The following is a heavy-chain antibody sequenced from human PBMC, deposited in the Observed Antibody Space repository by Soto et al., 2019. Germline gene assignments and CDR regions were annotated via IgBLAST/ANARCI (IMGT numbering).Heavy chain of an antibody. Sequence: SVKVSCXASGGTFSSYAISWVRQAPGQGLEWMGGIIPIFGTANYAQKFQGRVTITADESTSTAYMELSSLRSEDTAVYYCARESRSGYSYGYNYYYGMDVWGQGTTVTVSS. D-gene: IGHD5-18*01. CDR2: IIPIFGTA. CDR1: GGTFSSYA. V-gene: IGHV1-69*13. J-gene: IGHJ6*02. CDR3: ARESRSGYSYGYNYYYGMDV.